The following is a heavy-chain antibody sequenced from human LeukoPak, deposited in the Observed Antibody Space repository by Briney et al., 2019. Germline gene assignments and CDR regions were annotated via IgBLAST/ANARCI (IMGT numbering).Heavy chain of an antibody. V-gene: IGHV4-4*07. CDR1: GGSISSYY. D-gene: IGHD2-21*01. Sequence: PSETLSLTCTVSGGSISSYYWSWIRQPAGKGLEWIGRIYTSGSTNYNPSLKSRVTMSVDTSKNQFSLKLSSVTAADTAVYYCARWTSGDSDLTRHNWFDPWGQGTLVTVSS. CDR3: ARWTSGDSDLTRHNWFDP. CDR2: IYTSGST. J-gene: IGHJ5*02.